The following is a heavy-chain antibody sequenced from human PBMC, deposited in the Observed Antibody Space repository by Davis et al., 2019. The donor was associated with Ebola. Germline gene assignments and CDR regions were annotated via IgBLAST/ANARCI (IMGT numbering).Heavy chain of an antibody. CDR3: AGADDSSSSDDFDI. J-gene: IGHJ3*02. V-gene: IGHV4-59*01. CDR1: GGSISSYY. Sequence: MPSETLSLTCTVSGGSISSYYWSWIRQPPGKGLEWIGYIYYSGSTNYNPSLKSRVTKSVDTSKNQFSLKLSSVTAADTAVYSCAGADDSSSSDDFDIWGQGTMVTVSS. D-gene: IGHD6-6*01. CDR2: IYYSGST.